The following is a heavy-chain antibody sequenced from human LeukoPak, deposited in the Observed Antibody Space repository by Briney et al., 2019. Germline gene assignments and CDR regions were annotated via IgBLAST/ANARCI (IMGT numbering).Heavy chain of an antibody. D-gene: IGHD4-17*01. J-gene: IGHJ4*02. V-gene: IGHV4-59*12. CDR1: GGSIGSYY. CDR2: IYYSGST. Sequence: SETLSLTCTVSGGSIGSYYWSWIRQPPGKGLEWIGYIYYSGSTNYNPSLKSRVTISVDTSKNQFSLKLSSVTAADTAVYYCARDSDYAVDYWGQGTLVTVSS. CDR3: ARDSDYAVDY.